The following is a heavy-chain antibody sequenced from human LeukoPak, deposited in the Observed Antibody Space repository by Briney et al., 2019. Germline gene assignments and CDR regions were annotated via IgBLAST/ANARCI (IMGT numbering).Heavy chain of an antibody. Sequence: PSETLSLTCTVSGGSISSGSYYWSWIRQPAGKGLEWIGRIYTSGSTNYNPSLKSRVTISVDTSKNQFSLKLSSVTAADTAVYYCARGVGSSWSSAGYGMDVWGQGTTVTVSS. V-gene: IGHV4-61*02. D-gene: IGHD6-13*01. CDR1: GGSISSGSYY. CDR3: ARGVGSSWSSAGYGMDV. CDR2: IYTSGST. J-gene: IGHJ6*02.